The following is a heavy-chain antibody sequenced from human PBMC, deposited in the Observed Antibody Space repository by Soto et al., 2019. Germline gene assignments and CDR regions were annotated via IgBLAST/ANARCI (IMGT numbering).Heavy chain of an antibody. CDR1: GFTFSSYW. CDR3: ARGDCSSTSCSIDYYYMDV. J-gene: IGHJ6*03. D-gene: IGHD2-2*01. V-gene: IGHV3-74*01. CDR2: INSDGSST. Sequence: GGSLRLSCAASGFTFSSYWMHWVRQAPGKGLVWVSRINSDGSSTSYADSVKGRFTISSDNAKNTLYLQMNSLRAEDTAVYYCARGDCSSTSCSIDYYYMDVWGKGTTVTVSS.